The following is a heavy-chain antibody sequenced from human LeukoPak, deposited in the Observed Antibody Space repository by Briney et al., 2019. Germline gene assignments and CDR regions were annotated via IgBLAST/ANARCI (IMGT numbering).Heavy chain of an antibody. CDR3: ARISSSPENAFDI. V-gene: IGHV4-39*07. J-gene: IGHJ3*02. CDR2: IYYSGST. Sequence: SETLSLTCTVSGGSISSSSYYWGWIRQPPGKGLEWIGSIYYSGSTYYNPSLKSRVTISVDTSKNQFSLKLSSVTAADTAVYYCARISSSPENAFDIWGQGTMVTVSS. D-gene: IGHD6-13*01. CDR1: GGSISSSSYY.